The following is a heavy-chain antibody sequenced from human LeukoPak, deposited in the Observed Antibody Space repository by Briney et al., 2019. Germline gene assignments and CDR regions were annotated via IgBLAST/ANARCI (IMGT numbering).Heavy chain of an antibody. Sequence: GASVKVSCKASGYTFTGYYMHWVRQAPGQGLEWMGRINPNSGSTNYAQKFQGRVTMTRDTSISTAYTDLTRLRSDDTAVYYCARGTEYYFDYWGQGTLVTVSS. J-gene: IGHJ4*02. D-gene: IGHD1-1*01. CDR3: ARGTEYYFDY. V-gene: IGHV1-2*06. CDR2: INPNSGST. CDR1: GYTFTGYY.